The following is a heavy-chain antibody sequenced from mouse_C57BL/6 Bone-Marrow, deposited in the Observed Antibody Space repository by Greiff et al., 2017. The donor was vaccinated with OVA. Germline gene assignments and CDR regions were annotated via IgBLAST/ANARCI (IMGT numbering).Heavy chain of an antibody. CDR2: IPPNSGST. D-gene: IGHD4-1*01. Sequence: QVQLQQPGAELVKPGASVKLSCKASGYTFTSYWMHWVKQRPGQGLEWIGMIPPNSGSTNYNEKFKSKATLTVDKSSSTAYMQLSSLTSEDSAVYYCARRRTGTRGFYFDYWGQGTTLTVSS. CDR1: GYTFTSYW. J-gene: IGHJ2*01. CDR3: ARRRTGTRGFYFDY. V-gene: IGHV1-64*01.